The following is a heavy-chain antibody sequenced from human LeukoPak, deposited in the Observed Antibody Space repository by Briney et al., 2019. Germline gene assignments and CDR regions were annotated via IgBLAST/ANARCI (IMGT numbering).Heavy chain of an antibody. CDR2: ISSSGSTI. D-gene: IGHD3-22*01. V-gene: IGHV3-48*04. CDR1: GFTFSSYS. CDR3: ARVGYYDSSGYCSY. Sequence: PGGSLRLSCAASGFTFSSYSMNWVRQAPGKGLEWVSYISSSGSTIYYADSVKGRFTISRDNAKNSLYLQMNSLRAEDTAVYYCARVGYYDSSGYCSYWGQGTLVTVSS. J-gene: IGHJ4*02.